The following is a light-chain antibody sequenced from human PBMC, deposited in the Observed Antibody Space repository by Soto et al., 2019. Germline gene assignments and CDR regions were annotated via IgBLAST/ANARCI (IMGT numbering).Light chain of an antibody. V-gene: IGKV3-15*01. Sequence: DIVMTQSPGTLSVSPGERATLSCRASQSVSSNLAWYQQKPGQAPRLLISDPSTRATGIPARFSGSGSGTEFTLNVSSLQYDDFAVYYCQQYIKWPITLGQETRLEIK. CDR3: QQYIKWPIT. CDR2: DPS. J-gene: IGKJ5*01. CDR1: QSVSSN.